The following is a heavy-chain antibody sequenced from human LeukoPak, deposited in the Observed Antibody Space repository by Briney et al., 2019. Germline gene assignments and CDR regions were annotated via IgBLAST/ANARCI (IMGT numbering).Heavy chain of an antibody. CDR2: ISAYNGNT. J-gene: IGHJ4*02. Sequence: ASVNVTCKASGYTFTSYGISWVRQAPGQGLEWMGWISAYNGNTNYAQKLQGRVTMTTDTSTSTAYMELRSLRSDDTAVYYCARDNTIFGVVIIDYWGQGTLVTVSS. V-gene: IGHV1-18*01. CDR1: GYTFTSYG. CDR3: ARDNTIFGVVIIDY. D-gene: IGHD3-3*01.